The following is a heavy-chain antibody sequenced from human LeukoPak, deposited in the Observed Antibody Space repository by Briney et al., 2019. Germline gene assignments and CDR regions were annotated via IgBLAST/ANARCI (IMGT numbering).Heavy chain of an antibody. V-gene: IGHV1-2*02. CDR3: ATLRRSGWYIGD. J-gene: IGHJ4*02. Sequence: ASVKVSCKASGYTFTSYGISWVRQAPGQGLEWMGWINPYSGGTNYAEKFQGRVTMTRDTSITTAYMELSSLKSDDTAMYYCATLRRSGWYIGDWGQGTLVTVSS. D-gene: IGHD6-19*01. CDR2: INPYSGGT. CDR1: GYTFTSYG.